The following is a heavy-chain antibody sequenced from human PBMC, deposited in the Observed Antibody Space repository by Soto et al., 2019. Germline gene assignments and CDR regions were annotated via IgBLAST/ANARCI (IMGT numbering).Heavy chain of an antibody. V-gene: IGHV1-18*01. CDR1: GYTFTSYG. J-gene: IGHJ1*01. CDR2: ISAYNGNT. D-gene: IGHD4-17*01. Sequence: QVPLVQSGAEVKKPGASVKVSCKASGYTFTSYGISWVRQAPGQGLEWMGWISAYNGNTNYAQKLQGRVTMTTDTSTSTAYMELRSLRSDDTTVYYCARDFDVDYADPRLRGAEYFQHWGQGTLVTLSS. CDR3: ARDFDVDYADPRLRGAEYFQH.